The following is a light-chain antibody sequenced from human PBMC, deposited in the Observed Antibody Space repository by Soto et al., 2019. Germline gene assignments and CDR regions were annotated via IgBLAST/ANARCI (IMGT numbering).Light chain of an antibody. CDR2: EVN. V-gene: IGLV2-14*01. J-gene: IGLJ2*01. CDR3: SSYRRSSTLV. Sequence: QSVLTQPASVSGSPGQSITISCTGTSSDVGGYNYVSWYQQHPGKAPKLMIYEVNNRPSGVSDRFSGSKSGSTASLTISGLQAEDEADYYCSSYRRSSTLVFGGGTQLTVL. CDR1: SSDVGGYNY.